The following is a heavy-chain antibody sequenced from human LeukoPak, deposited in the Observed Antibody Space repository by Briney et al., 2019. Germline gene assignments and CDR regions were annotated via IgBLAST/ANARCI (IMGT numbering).Heavy chain of an antibody. CDR1: GGSIGNDGYY. Sequence: PSQTLSLTCTVSGGSIGNDGYYWNWLRQHPGRGLEWVAFIYYSGAASYNPSLKSRVTISVDTSTNQFSLKLSSVTAADTAVYYCARSQWELLGFLDYWGQGTLVTVSS. CDR3: ARSQWELLGFLDY. J-gene: IGHJ4*02. V-gene: IGHV4-31*03. CDR2: IYYSGAA. D-gene: IGHD1-26*01.